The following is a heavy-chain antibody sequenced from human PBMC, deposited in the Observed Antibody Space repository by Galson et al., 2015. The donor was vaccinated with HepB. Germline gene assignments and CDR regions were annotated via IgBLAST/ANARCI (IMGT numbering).Heavy chain of an antibody. J-gene: IGHJ4*02. CDR2: IIPIFGTA. V-gene: IGHV1-69*06. Sequence: SVKVSCKASGGTFSSYAISWVRQAPGQGLEWMGGIIPIFGTANYAQKFQGRVTITADKSTSTAYMELSSLRSEDTAVYYCARDRVADIVVVPAGYWGQGTLVTVSS. CDR3: ARDRVADIVVVPAGY. CDR1: GGTFSSYA. D-gene: IGHD2-2*01.